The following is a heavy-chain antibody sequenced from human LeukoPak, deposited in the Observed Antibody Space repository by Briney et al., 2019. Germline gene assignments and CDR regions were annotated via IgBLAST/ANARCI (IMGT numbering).Heavy chain of an antibody. D-gene: IGHD2/OR15-2a*01. Sequence: GGSLRLSCAASGFTFSGSAMHWVRQASGKGLEWFGRIRSKANSYATAYAASVKGRFTISRDDSKNTAYLQMNSLKTEDTAVDYCTLLRGSGFDFLSDYWGQGTLVTVSS. CDR1: GFTFSGSA. CDR2: IRSKANSYAT. V-gene: IGHV3-73*01. CDR3: TLLRGSGFDFLSDY. J-gene: IGHJ4*02.